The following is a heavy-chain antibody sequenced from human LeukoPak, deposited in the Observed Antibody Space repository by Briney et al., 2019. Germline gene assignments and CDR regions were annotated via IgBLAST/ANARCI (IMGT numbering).Heavy chain of an antibody. CDR3: ARGEGTYGLLWFGELLGY. V-gene: IGHV1-3*01. Sequence: ASVKVSCKASGYTFTSYAMHWVRQAPGQRLEWMGWINAGNGNTKYSQKFQGRVTITRDTSASTAYTELSSLRSEDTAVYYCARGEGTYGLLWFGELLGYWGQGTLVTVSS. CDR1: GYTFTSYA. CDR2: INAGNGNT. D-gene: IGHD3-10*01. J-gene: IGHJ4*02.